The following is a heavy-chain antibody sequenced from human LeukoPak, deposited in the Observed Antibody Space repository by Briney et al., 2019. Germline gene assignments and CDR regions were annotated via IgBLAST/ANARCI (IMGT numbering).Heavy chain of an antibody. Sequence: AGGSLRLSCAGPGFNISRNYMSRGRPGPGKGLELVSLIYSGGYTYYADSVKGRFTISRDNSKNTLYLQMNSLRGEDTAVYYCARQRYYYDSSGPYFDYWGQGTLVTVSS. V-gene: IGHV3-66*04. CDR2: IYSGGYT. D-gene: IGHD3-22*01. CDR3: ARQRYYYDSSGPYFDY. CDR1: GFNISRNY. J-gene: IGHJ4*02.